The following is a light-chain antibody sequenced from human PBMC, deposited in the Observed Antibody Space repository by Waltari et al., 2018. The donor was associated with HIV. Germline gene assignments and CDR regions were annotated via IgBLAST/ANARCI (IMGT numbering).Light chain of an antibody. CDR3: QQYLRWPLT. CDR2: GAT. CDR1: QSVSRN. J-gene: IGKJ4*01. V-gene: IGKV3-15*01. Sequence: EIVLTQSPATLSVSPGERVTLSCRASQSVSRNLAWYQQKPGQSPRLVVYGATTRATGIPARFSGSGSDTEFTLTISGLMSEDFAVYFCQQYLRWPLTFGGGTKVEV.